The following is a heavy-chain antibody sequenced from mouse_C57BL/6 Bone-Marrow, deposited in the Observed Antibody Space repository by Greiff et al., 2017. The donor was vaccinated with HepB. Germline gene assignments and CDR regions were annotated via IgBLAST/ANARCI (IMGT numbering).Heavy chain of an antibody. CDR1: GYTFTSYW. D-gene: IGHD2-1*01. Sequence: QVQLKQPGAELVMPGASVKLSCKASGYTFTSYWMHWVKQRPGQGLEWIGEIDPSDSYTNYNQKFKGKSTLTVDKSSSTAYMQLSSLTSEDSAVYYCASWVYYGNFYAMDYWGQGTSVTVSS. J-gene: IGHJ4*01. CDR3: ASWVYYGNFYAMDY. CDR2: IDPSDSYT. V-gene: IGHV1-69*01.